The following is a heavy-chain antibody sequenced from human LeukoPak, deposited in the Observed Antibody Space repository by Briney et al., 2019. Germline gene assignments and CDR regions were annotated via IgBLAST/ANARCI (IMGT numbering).Heavy chain of an antibody. CDR1: GGSFSGYY. D-gene: IGHD2-8*02. Sequence: PSETLSLTCAVYGGSFSGYYWSWIRQPPGKGLEGIGEINHSGSTNYNPSLKSRVTISVDKSKKQFSLKLSSVTAADTAVYSCARDWGTGIFDYWGQGTLVTVSS. V-gene: IGHV4-34*01. CDR2: INHSGST. J-gene: IGHJ4*02. CDR3: ARDWGTGIFDY.